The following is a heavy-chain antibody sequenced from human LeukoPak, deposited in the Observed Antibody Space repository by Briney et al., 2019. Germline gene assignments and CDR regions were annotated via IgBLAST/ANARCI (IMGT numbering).Heavy chain of an antibody. D-gene: IGHD3-22*01. CDR3: AKGSGNYFFEY. J-gene: IGHJ4*02. CDR1: GFTFSSHS. CDR2: ISSSSSTI. V-gene: IGHV3-48*01. Sequence: GGSLRLSCAASGFTFSSHSMNWVRQAPGKGLEWVSYISSSSSTIYYADSVKGRFTISRDNSKNTVHLQMNSLRAEDTAVYYCAKGSGNYFFEYWGQGTLVTVSS.